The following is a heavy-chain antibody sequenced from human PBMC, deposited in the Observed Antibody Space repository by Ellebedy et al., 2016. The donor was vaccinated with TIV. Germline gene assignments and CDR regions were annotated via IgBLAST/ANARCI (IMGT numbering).Heavy chain of an antibody. CDR3: VRDEEEVVVTAGFGY. CDR2: ISSSSSYI. J-gene: IGHJ4*02. D-gene: IGHD2-21*02. V-gene: IGHV3-21*01. Sequence: PGGSLRLSCAASGFTFSSYSMNWVRQAPGKGLEWVSYISSSSSYIYYADSVKGRFTISRDNAKNSLNLQMNSLRAEDTAVYYCVRDEEEVVVTAGFGYWGQGTLVTVSS. CDR1: GFTFSSYS.